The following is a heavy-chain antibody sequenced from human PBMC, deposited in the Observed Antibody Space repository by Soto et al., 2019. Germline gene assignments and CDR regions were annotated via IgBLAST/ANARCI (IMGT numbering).Heavy chain of an antibody. CDR3: AREGNLGRWLQPLDF. J-gene: IGHJ4*02. CDR2: IHYNGNT. CDR1: GDSISPYS. Sequence: SETLSLTCTVSGDSISPYSWSWVRQPPGKGLELIGNIHYNGNTKYNPSLKSRVTMSVDTSKNQFSLKLISVTAADTAKYFCAREGNLGRWLQPLDFWGQGTLVTVS. D-gene: IGHD5-12*01. V-gene: IGHV4-59*01.